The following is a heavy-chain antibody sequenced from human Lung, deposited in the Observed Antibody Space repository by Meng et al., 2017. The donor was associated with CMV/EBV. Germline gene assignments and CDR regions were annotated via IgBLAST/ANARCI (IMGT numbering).Heavy chain of an antibody. CDR3: ARDNNWGPDY. V-gene: IGHV1-2*02. J-gene: IGHJ4*02. D-gene: IGHD7-27*01. CDR1: GYTFTAHY. Sequence: SVNVSCKASGYTFTAHYFHWVRQAPGQGLEWMGWIHPHRGDTNYAQQFQGRVTLTRDTSINTGYMELTRLTSDDTAVYYCARDNNWGPDYWGQGTLVTVSS. CDR2: IHPHRGDT.